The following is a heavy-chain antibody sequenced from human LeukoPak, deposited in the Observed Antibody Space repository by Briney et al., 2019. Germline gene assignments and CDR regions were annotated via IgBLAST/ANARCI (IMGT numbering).Heavy chain of an antibody. CDR2: INHSGST. V-gene: IGHV4-34*01. D-gene: IGHD2-21*02. CDR1: GGSFSGYY. J-gene: IGHJ4*02. CDR3: ARGLAVTDY. Sequence: SETLSLTCAVYGGSFSGYYWSWIRQPPGKGLEWIGEINHSGSTNYNPSLKSRVTISVDTSKNQFSLKLSPVTAADTAVYYCARGLAVTDYWGQGTLVTVSS.